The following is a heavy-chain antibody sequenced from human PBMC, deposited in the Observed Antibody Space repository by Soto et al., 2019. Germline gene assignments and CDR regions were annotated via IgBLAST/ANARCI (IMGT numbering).Heavy chain of an antibody. Sequence: ASVKVSCKASGYTFTGYYMHWVRQAPGQGLEWMGWINPNSGGTNYAQKFQGRVTMTRDTSISTAYMELSRLRSDDTAVYYCARDRIVGATGFDYWCQGTLVTVSS. D-gene: IGHD1-26*01. V-gene: IGHV1-2*02. CDR3: ARDRIVGATGFDY. J-gene: IGHJ4*02. CDR2: INPNSGGT. CDR1: GYTFTGYY.